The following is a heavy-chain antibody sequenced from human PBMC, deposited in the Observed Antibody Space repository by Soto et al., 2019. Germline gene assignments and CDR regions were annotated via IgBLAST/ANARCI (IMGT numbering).Heavy chain of an antibody. CDR1: NYIFTTYG. J-gene: IGHJ4*02. V-gene: IGHV1-18*01. CDR2: ISGYNGNP. Sequence: QVQLVQSGAEVKESGASVTVSCKASNYIFTTYGITWARQAPGQGLEWMGWISGYNGNPKYAQKLQGRVTMTTETSTNTAYMEVRRLRSDDTAVYYCARVAMVGGVLTASKGFDYWGQGTLVTVSS. CDR3: ARVAMVGGVLTASKGFDY. D-gene: IGHD3-10*01.